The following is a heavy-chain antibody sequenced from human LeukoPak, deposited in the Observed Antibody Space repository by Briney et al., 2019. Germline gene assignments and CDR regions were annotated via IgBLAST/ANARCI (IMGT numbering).Heavy chain of an antibody. CDR2: ISYHGDIT. Sequence: PGRSLRLSCAASGFTFSSYAMHWVRQAPGKGLEWGALISYHGDITYYADSVKGRFTLSRDNSKTTLFLQLNSLRAEDTAVYYCARDSTYYYDSGSSGPHYFDFWGQGTLVTVSS. CDR1: GFTFSSYA. J-gene: IGHJ4*02. CDR3: ARDSTYYYDSGSSGPHYFDF. D-gene: IGHD3-10*01. V-gene: IGHV3-30*01.